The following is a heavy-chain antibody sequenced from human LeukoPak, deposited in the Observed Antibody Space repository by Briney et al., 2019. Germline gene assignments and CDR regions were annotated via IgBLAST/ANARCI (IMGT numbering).Heavy chain of an antibody. CDR2: ISSSSSYI. J-gene: IGHJ4*02. CDR1: GFSFSVYW. Sequence: GGSLRLSCAASGFSFSVYWMHWVRQAPGKGLEWVSSISSSSSYIYYADSVKGRFTISRDNAKNSLYLQMNSLRAEDTAVYYCARDPMTTRYYYDSSGYYYYWGQGTLVTVSS. V-gene: IGHV3-21*01. CDR3: ARDPMTTRYYYDSSGYYYY. D-gene: IGHD3-22*01.